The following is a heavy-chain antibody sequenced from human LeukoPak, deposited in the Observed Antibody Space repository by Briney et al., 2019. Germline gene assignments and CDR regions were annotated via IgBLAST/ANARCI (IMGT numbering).Heavy chain of an antibody. CDR3: ARTVGITMIRGGYFDP. V-gene: IGHV3-53*01. CDR2: IYSGGST. D-gene: IGHD3-10*01. J-gene: IGHJ5*02. Sequence: GGSLRLSCAASGFTVSSNYMSWVRQAPGKGLEWVSVIYSGGSTYYADSVKGRFTISRDNSKNTLYLQMNSLRAEDTAVYYCARTVGITMIRGGYFDPWGQGILVTVSS. CDR1: GFTVSSNY.